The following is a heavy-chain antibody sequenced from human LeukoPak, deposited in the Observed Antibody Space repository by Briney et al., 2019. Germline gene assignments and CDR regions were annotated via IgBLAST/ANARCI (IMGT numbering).Heavy chain of an antibody. J-gene: IGHJ4*02. CDR3: ARDQLFLVGATG. Sequence: GGSLRLSCAASGFTFSSYSMTWVRQAPGKGLEWVSYISSSSSAIYYADSVKGRFTISRDNAKNSLYLQMNSLRGEDTAVYYCARDQLFLVGATGWGQGTLVTVSS. V-gene: IGHV3-48*01. CDR1: GFTFSSYS. CDR2: ISSSSSAI. D-gene: IGHD1-26*01.